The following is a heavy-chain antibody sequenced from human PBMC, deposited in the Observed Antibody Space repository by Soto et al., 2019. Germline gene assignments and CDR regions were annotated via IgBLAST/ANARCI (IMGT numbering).Heavy chain of an antibody. V-gene: IGHV3-48*04. Sequence: EVQLVESGGGLVQPGGSLRLSCAVSGFTFSGYSFNWVRQAPGRGLEGVSFICITGSVTHYADSVMGRFTISRDNARNSMYLQMDSLRADDPAVYRCARARPTSGPAYGLDIWGQGTVVTVSS. CDR3: ARARPTSGPAYGLDI. CDR1: GFTFSGYS. CDR2: ICITGSVT. J-gene: IGHJ3*02. D-gene: IGHD4-17*01.